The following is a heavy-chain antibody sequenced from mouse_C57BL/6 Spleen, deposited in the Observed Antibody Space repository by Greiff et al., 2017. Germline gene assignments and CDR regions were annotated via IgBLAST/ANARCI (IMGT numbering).Heavy chain of an antibody. V-gene: IGHV14-3*01. J-gene: IGHJ3*01. D-gene: IGHD1-1*01. Sequence: VQLQQSVAELVRPGASVKLSCTASGFNIKNTYMHWVKQRPEQGLEWIGRIDPANGNTKYAPKFQGKATITADTSSNTAYLQLSSLTSEDTAIYYGARPFYGSSYGFAYWGQGTLVTVSA. CDR2: IDPANGNT. CDR3: ARPFYGSSYGFAY. CDR1: GFNIKNTY.